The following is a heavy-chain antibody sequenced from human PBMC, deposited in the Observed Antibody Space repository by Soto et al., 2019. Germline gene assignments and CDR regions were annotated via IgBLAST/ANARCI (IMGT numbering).Heavy chain of an antibody. CDR2: IYWDDDK. Sequence: QITLKESGPTLVKPTQTLTLTCTFSGFSLSTSGVGVGWIRQPPGKALEWLALIYWDDDKGYSSSLNSRLTITKDTSKNQVVLTMTNMDPVDTATYYCAHSRPPRLLDYWGQGTLVTVSS. CDR3: AHSRPPRLLDY. CDR1: GFSLSTSGVG. D-gene: IGHD6-6*01. J-gene: IGHJ4*02. V-gene: IGHV2-5*02.